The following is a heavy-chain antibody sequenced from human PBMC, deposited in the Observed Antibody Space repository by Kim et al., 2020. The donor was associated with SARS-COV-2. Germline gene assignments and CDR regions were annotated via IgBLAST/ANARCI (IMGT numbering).Heavy chain of an antibody. J-gene: IGHJ6*02. CDR1: GFTFSSYS. V-gene: IGHV3-21*01. Sequence: GGSLRLSCAASGFTFSSYSMNWVRQAPGKGLEWVSSISSSSSYIYYADSVKGRFTISRDNAKNSLYLQMNSLRAEDTAVYYCARGGGLYYYYGMDVWGQGTTVTVSS. CDR3: ARGGGLYYYYGMDV. CDR2: ISSSSSYI.